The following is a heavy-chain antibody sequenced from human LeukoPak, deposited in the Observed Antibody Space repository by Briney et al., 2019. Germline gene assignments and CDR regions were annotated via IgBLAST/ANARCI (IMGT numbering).Heavy chain of an antibody. CDR1: GFTFNTYG. CDR2: IKQDGSEI. J-gene: IGHJ4*02. V-gene: IGHV3-7*03. CDR3: VRGDPYYYDSSTYYGDNY. Sequence: GGSLRLSCAASGFTFNTYGMSWVRQAPGKGLEWVANIKQDGSEIYYVDSVKGRFTTSRDNAKNSLYLQMDSLRAEDTALYYCVRGDPYYYDSSTYYGDNYWGLGTLVTVSS. D-gene: IGHD3-22*01.